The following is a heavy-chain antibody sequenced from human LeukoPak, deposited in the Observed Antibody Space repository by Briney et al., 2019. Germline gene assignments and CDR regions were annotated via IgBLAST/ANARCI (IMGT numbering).Heavy chain of an antibody. J-gene: IGHJ4*02. D-gene: IGHD3-22*01. V-gene: IGHV4-4*07. Sequence: SETLSLTCTVSGGSISSYYWSWIRQPAGKGLEWIGRIYTSGSTNYNPSLKSRVTMSVDTSKNQFSLKLSSVTAADTVVYYCARDYGTYYYDSSGSYFDYWGQGTLVTVSS. CDR3: ARDYGTYYYDSSGSYFDY. CDR2: IYTSGST. CDR1: GGSISSYY.